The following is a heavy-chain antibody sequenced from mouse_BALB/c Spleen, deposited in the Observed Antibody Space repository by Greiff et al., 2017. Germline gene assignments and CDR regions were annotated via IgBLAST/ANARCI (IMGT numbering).Heavy chain of an antibody. V-gene: IGHV7-1*02. CDR1: GFTFSDFY. Sequence: EVNLVESGGGLVQPGGSLRLSCATSGFTFSDFYMEWVRQPPGKRLEWIAASRNKANDYTTEYSASVKGRFIVSRDTSQSILYLQMNALRAEDTAIYYCARASYYRYDAWYFDVWGAGTTVTVSS. CDR2: SRNKANDYTT. CDR3: ARASYYRYDAWYFDV. J-gene: IGHJ1*01. D-gene: IGHD2-14*01.